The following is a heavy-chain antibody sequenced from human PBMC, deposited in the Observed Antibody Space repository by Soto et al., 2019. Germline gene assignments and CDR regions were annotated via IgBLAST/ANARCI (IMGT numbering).Heavy chain of an antibody. J-gene: IGHJ4*02. CDR2: ISYDGSNK. V-gene: IGHV3-30-3*01. Sequence: QVQLVESGGGVVQPGRSLRLSCAASGFTFSSYAMRWVRQAPGKGLEWVAVISYDGSNKYYADSVKGRFTISRDNSKNTLYLQMNSLRAEDTAVYYCARGYSSGRFDYWGQGTLVTVSS. CDR3: ARGYSSGRFDY. CDR1: GFTFSSYA. D-gene: IGHD6-19*01.